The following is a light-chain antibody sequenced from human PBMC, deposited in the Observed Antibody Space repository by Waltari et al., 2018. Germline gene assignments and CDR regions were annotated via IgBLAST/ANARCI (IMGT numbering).Light chain of an antibody. CDR2: GAS. CDR3: QQYGSSPQT. Sequence: ELVLTQSPGTLSLSPGERATLSCRASQSVSSSYLAWYQQKPGQAPRLLIYGASSRATGIPDRFSGSGSGTDFTLTIGRLEPEDFAVYYCQQYGSSPQTFGQGTKVEIK. J-gene: IGKJ1*01. CDR1: QSVSSSY. V-gene: IGKV3-20*01.